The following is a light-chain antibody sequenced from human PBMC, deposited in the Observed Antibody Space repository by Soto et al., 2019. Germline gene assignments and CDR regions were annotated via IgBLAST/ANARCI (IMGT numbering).Light chain of an antibody. J-gene: IGKJ1*01. CDR1: QSVSSSY. Sequence: EIALTQSPGTLSLSPGERATLSCRASQSVSSSYLARYPQKPGQAPRLLIYGASSRATGVPDRFSGSGSGTDFTLTFRRLEPEDFAGCYGLQYGGSPRTLGQGTKVDIK. CDR2: GAS. CDR3: LQYGGSPRT. V-gene: IGKV3-20*01.